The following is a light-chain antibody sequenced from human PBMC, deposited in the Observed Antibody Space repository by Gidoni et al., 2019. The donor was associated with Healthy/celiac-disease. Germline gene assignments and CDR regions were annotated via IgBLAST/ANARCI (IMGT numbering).Light chain of an antibody. CDR2: EVS. V-gene: IGLV2-14*01. Sequence: SAVSHPASAAASPGQSIPIPCTGTSSDVGGYNYVSWYQQHPGKAPNLMIYEVSNRPSGVSNRFSGSKSGNTASLTISGLQAEDEADYYCSSYTSSSTPHVVFGGGTKLTVL. CDR3: SSYTSSSTPHVV. CDR1: SSDVGGYNY. J-gene: IGLJ2*01.